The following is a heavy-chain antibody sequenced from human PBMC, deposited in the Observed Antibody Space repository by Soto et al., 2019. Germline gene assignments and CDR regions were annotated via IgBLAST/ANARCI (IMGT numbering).Heavy chain of an antibody. CDR3: ARDFSRYYDSSGYFRPHWFDP. D-gene: IGHD3-22*01. V-gene: IGHV4-31*03. Sequence: PSETLSLTCTVSGGSISSGGYYWSWIRQHPGKGLEWIGYIYYSGSTYYNPSLKSRVTISVDTSKNQFSLKLSSVTAADTAVYYCARDFSRYYDSSGYFRPHWFDPWGQGTLVTVSS. CDR2: IYYSGST. CDR1: GGSISSGGYY. J-gene: IGHJ5*02.